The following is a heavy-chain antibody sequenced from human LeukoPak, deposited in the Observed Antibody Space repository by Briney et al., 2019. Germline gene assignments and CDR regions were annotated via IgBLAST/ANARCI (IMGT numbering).Heavy chain of an antibody. CDR1: GGSISSYY. CDR3: ARHYRYYYATLFDY. D-gene: IGHD3-3*01. V-gene: IGHV4-59*08. Sequence: SGTLSLTCTVSGGSISSYYWSWIRQPPGKGLEWIGYIYYSGSTNYNPSLKSRVTISVDTSKNQFSLKLSSVTAADTAVYYCARHYRYYYATLFDYWGQGTLVTVSS. CDR2: IYYSGST. J-gene: IGHJ4*02.